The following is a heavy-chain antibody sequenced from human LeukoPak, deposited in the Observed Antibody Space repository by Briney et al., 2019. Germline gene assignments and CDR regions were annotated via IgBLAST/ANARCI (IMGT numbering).Heavy chain of an antibody. CDR1: GGTFSSYA. V-gene: IGHV1-69*13. CDR3: ARSSEWDYYGSGSYYKPLFDP. Sequence: ASVKVSCKASGGTFSSYAISWVRQAPGQGLEWMGGIIPIFGTANYAQKFQGRVTITADESTSTAYMELSSLRSEDTAVYYCARSSEWDYYGSGSYYKPLFDPWGQGTLVTVSS. CDR2: IIPIFGTA. D-gene: IGHD3-10*01. J-gene: IGHJ5*02.